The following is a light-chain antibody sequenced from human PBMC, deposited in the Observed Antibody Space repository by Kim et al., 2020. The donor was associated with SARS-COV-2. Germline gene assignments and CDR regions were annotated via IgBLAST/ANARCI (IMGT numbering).Light chain of an antibody. J-gene: IGLJ3*02. CDR3: QAWDSSTWV. V-gene: IGLV3-1*01. Sequence: SVAPGQPASITCSGGQCGDKFVGWYQQKPGQSPGLVIYRASKRPSGIPDRFSGSSSGNTATLTISGTQAMDEADYYCQAWDSSTWVFGGGTQL. CDR1: QCGDKF. CDR2: RAS.